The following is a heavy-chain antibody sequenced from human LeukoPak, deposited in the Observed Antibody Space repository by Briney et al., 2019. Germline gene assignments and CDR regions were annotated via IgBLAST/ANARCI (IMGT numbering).Heavy chain of an antibody. CDR3: ARDNYGYGASEY. D-gene: IGHD5-18*01. V-gene: IGHV4-31*11. J-gene: IGHJ4*02. CDR1: GGSINVNGHY. CDR2: IYYSGRT. Sequence: SETLSLTCAVSGGSINVNGHYWTWIRQLPGQGLEWIGYIYYSGRTYYNPSLKSRVTIAVDTSKNQFSLNLSSVTAADTAVYYCARDNYGYGASEYWGQGTLVTVTS.